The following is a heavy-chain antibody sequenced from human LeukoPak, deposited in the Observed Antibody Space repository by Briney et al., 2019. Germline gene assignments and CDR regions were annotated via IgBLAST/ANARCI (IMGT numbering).Heavy chain of an antibody. Sequence: GGSLRLSCAASGFTFTNFWMSWVRQVPGKGLEWVANINQDRSEKYYVESVSGRFTISRDSATKSLYLQMDNLRAEDTALYYCARRFCSHTNCYSLEKFDYWGPGTLVTVST. CDR1: GFTFTNFW. D-gene: IGHD2-21*02. J-gene: IGHJ4*02. CDR2: INQDRSEK. CDR3: ARRFCSHTNCYSLEKFDY. V-gene: IGHV3-7*01.